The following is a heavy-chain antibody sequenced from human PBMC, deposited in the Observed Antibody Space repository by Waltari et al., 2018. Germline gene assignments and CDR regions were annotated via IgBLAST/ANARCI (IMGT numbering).Heavy chain of an antibody. CDR3: AREGGTSGYSGFVDY. V-gene: IGHV3-30*01. Sequence: VESGGGVVQPGGSLRLSCATPEFTFRTSIKHWVRQAPGKGLEWVSAMSYDGFSKYYADSVKGRFTIARDNSKNTVYLEINSLRPEDTAVYYCAREGGTSGYSGFVDYWGQGTQVTVSS. CDR1: EFTFRTSI. J-gene: IGHJ4*02. D-gene: IGHD2-2*01. CDR2: MSYDGFSK.